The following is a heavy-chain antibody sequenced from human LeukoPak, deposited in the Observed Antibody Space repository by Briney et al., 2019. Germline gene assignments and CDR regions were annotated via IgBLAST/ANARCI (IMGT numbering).Heavy chain of an antibody. CDR1: GNIFTGYY. Sequence: GASVKVSCKISGNIFTGYYIHWVRQAPGRGLEWMGWVNPNNGGANFAQKFQGRVTFTRDSSISTVYMDLSRLRSDDTAVYYCARAGAAAVPDWYFDLWGRGTLVTVSS. D-gene: IGHD6-13*01. V-gene: IGHV1-2*02. CDR3: ARAGAAAVPDWYFDL. CDR2: VNPNNGGA. J-gene: IGHJ2*01.